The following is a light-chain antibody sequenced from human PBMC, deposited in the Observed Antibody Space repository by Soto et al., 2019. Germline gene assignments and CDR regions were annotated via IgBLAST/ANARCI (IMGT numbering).Light chain of an antibody. CDR3: QQYYSNPPL. CDR2: WAS. CDR1: QSVFYSTNNKNY. V-gene: IGKV4-1*01. J-gene: IGKJ3*01. Sequence: DIVMTQSPDSLTVSLSERATINCKSSQSVFYSTNNKNYLAWYQQKPGQPPKLLIYWASTRESGVPDRFSGSGSGTDFTLTISSLQAEDVAVYYCQQYYSNPPLFGPGTKVDIK.